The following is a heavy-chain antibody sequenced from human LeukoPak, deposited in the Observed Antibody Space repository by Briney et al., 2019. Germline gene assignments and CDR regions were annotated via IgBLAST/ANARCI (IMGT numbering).Heavy chain of an antibody. CDR1: GDTVSGNSGA. CDR2: TYYMSKWFH. V-gene: IGHV6-1*01. D-gene: IGHD1-1*01. Sequence: SQTLSLTCAISGDTVSGNSGAWIWIRQSPSRGLEWLGRTYYMSKWFHEYAVSVKGRTIISPDTANNQFSLHLSSVTADDTGVYYCARALERYYFDFWGQGTLVTVSS. J-gene: IGHJ4*02. CDR3: ARALERYYFDF.